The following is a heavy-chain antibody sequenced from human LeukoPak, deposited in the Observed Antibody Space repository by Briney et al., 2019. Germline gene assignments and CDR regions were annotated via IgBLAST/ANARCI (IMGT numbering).Heavy chain of an antibody. V-gene: IGHV3-74*01. CDR3: ARDSYYYYDSSGSMIDY. CDR2: INSDGSST. Sequence: GGSLRLSCTASGFTFGDYAMSWVRQAPGKGLVWVSRINSDGSSTSYADSVKGRFTISRDNAKNTLYLQMNSLRAEDTAVYYCARDSYYYYDSSGSMIDYWGQGTLVTVSS. J-gene: IGHJ4*02. CDR1: GFTFGDYA. D-gene: IGHD3-22*01.